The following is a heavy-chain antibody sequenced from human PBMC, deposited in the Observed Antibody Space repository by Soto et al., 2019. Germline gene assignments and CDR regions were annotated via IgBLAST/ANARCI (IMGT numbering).Heavy chain of an antibody. D-gene: IGHD3-3*01. J-gene: IGHJ6*03. CDR1: GFTFSSYA. V-gene: IGHV3-23*01. Sequence: EVQLLESGGGLVQPGGSLRLSCAASGFTFSSYAMSWVRQAPGKGLEWVSAISGSGGSTYYADSVKGRFTISRDNSKNTLYLQMNSLRAEDTAVYYCASHCGDFWSGYYMAYYYYMDVWGKGTTVTVSS. CDR3: ASHCGDFWSGYYMAYYYYMDV. CDR2: ISGSGGST.